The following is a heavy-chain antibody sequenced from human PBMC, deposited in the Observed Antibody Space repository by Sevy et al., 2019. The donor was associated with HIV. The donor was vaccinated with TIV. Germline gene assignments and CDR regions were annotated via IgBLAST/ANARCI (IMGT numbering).Heavy chain of an antibody. Sequence: GGSLRLSCRGSGFNFGDYIMSWFRQAPGKGLDWVGFIRNKTYGETREYAASVKGRVTISRDDSKGIAYLQMNSLKTQDTARNFCTRAMYYYDSGSYYGMDVWGQGTTVTVSS. J-gene: IGHJ6*02. CDR1: GFNFGDYI. D-gene: IGHD3-10*01. V-gene: IGHV3-49*03. CDR3: TRAMYYYDSGSYYGMDV. CDR2: IRNKTYGETR.